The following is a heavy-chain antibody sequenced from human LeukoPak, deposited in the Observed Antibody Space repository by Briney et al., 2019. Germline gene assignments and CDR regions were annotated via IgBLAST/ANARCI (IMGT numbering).Heavy chain of an antibody. Sequence: GGSLRLSCAASGFTFSSYWMSWVRQAPGKGLEWVANIKQDGSEKYYVDSVKGRFTISRDNAKNSLYLQMNSLRAEDTAVYYCARTGGSSWSYYYYYYMDVWGKGTTVTVSS. D-gene: IGHD6-13*01. CDR2: IKQDGSEK. J-gene: IGHJ6*03. CDR3: ARTGGSSWSYYYYYYMDV. V-gene: IGHV3-7*01. CDR1: GFTFSSYW.